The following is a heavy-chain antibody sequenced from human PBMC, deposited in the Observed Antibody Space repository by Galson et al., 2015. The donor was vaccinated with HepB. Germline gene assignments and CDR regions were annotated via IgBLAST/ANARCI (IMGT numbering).Heavy chain of an antibody. CDR3: ARAHGDYVGGGIDY. D-gene: IGHD4-17*01. Sequence: TLSLTCTVPGDSVYTYYWNWFRQPPGKGLQWIGYTFYTEGATYNPSLRSRLTISLDTSTNQFSLRLTSVTAADTAEYYCARAHGDYVGGGIDYWGQGTLVTVSS. CDR1: GDSVYTYY. J-gene: IGHJ4*02. V-gene: IGHV4-59*02. CDR2: TFYTEGA.